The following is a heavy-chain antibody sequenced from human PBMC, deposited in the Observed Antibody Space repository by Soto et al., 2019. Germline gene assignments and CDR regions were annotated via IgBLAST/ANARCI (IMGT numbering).Heavy chain of an antibody. CDR3: ARGLSYYYDSSGYSASFDY. J-gene: IGHJ4*02. CDR1: GYTFTSYA. D-gene: IGHD3-22*01. CDR2: INAGNGNT. Sequence: GASVKVSCKASGYTFTSYAMHWVRQAPGQRLEWMGWINAGNGNTKYSQKFQGRVTITRDTSASTAYMELSSLRSEDTAVYYCARGLSYYYDSSGYSASFDYWGQGTLVTVS. V-gene: IGHV1-3*01.